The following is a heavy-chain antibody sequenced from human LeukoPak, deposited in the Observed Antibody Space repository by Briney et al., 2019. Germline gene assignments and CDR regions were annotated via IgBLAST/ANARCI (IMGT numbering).Heavy chain of an antibody. CDR1: GGSISSYY. Sequence: PSETLSLTCTVSGGSISSYYWSWIRQPPGKGLEWIGYIYYSGSTHYNPSLKSRVTISVDTSKNQFSLKLSSVTAADTAVYYCARVPYDSSGYYGYGAFDIWGQGTMVTVSS. J-gene: IGHJ3*02. V-gene: IGHV4-59*01. D-gene: IGHD3-22*01. CDR3: ARVPYDSSGYYGYGAFDI. CDR2: IYYSGST.